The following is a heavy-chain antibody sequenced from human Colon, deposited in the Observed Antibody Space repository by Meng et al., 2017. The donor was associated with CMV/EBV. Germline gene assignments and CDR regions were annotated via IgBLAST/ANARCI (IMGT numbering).Heavy chain of an antibody. D-gene: IGHD5-18*01. CDR1: GCSFSTSA. CDR3: ARDKIGGYAYGYLDS. CDR2: ITHDGSNR. Sequence: SGCSFSTSARHWVRQAPGKGLEWVAVITHDGSNRYYADSVKGRITVSRDNSKDTLYLQLNSLRAEDTAVYYCARDKIGGYAYGYLDSWGQGTLVTVSS. V-gene: IGHV3-30*04. J-gene: IGHJ5*02.